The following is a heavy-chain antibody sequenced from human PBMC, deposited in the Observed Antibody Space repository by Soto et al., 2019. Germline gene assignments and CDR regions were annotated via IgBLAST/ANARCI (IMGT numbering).Heavy chain of an antibody. V-gene: IGHV3-64*01. CDR1: GFTFSSYA. D-gene: IGHD2-21*01. CDR3: ARRIPFGYGMDV. CDR2: ITSNGGNT. J-gene: IGHJ6*02. Sequence: EVQLVESGGGLVQPGGSLRLSCAASGFTFSSYAMHWGRQAPGKGLEYVSDITSNGGNTDYASSVKGRFTISRDNSKNTLYLQMGSLRAEDMAVYYCARRIPFGYGMDVWGQGTTVTVSS.